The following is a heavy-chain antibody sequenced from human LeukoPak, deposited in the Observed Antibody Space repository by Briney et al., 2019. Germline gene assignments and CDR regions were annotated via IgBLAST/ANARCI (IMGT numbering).Heavy chain of an antibody. Sequence: GRSLRLYCAASGFTFSSYAMHWVRQAPGKGLEWVAVISYDGSNKYYADSVKGRFTISRDNSKNTLYLQMNSLRAEDTAVYYCARDHLLEMDWGESCSGGSCYSVAPNYYYYGMDVWGKGTTVTVSS. CDR1: GFTFSSYA. J-gene: IGHJ6*04. D-gene: IGHD2-15*01. V-gene: IGHV3-30*04. CDR3: ARDHLLEMDWGESCSGGSCYSVAPNYYYYGMDV. CDR2: ISYDGSNK.